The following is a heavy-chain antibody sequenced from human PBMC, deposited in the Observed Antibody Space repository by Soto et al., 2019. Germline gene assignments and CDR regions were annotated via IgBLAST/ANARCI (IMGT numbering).Heavy chain of an antibody. CDR2: IYYSGST. CDR3: ARHLHGGGGVDYIWGSYRRTDYFDY. CDR1: GGSISSSSYY. Sequence: QLQLQESGPGLVKPSETLSPTCTVSGGSISSSSYYWGWIRQPPGKGLEWIGSIYYSGSTYYNPSLKSRVTIAVDTSKTQFSLKLSSVTAADTAVYYCARHLHGGGGVDYIWGSYRRTDYFDYWGQGTLVTVSS. J-gene: IGHJ4*02. D-gene: IGHD3-16*02. V-gene: IGHV4-39*01.